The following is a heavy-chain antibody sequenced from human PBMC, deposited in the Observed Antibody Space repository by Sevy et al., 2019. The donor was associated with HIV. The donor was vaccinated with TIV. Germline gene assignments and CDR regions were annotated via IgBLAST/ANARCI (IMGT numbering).Heavy chain of an antibody. Sequence: SETLSLTCTVSGGSITSLYWNWIRQPPGKGLEWIANIYYNGHINYNPSLKSRVTFSLDTSKNKFSLRLGSVTAADTAMYYCAGENAWGRGYSWGQGTLVTVSS. D-gene: IGHD1-26*01. CDR3: AGENAWGRGYS. J-gene: IGHJ4*02. CDR1: GGSITSLY. V-gene: IGHV4-59*08. CDR2: IYYNGHI.